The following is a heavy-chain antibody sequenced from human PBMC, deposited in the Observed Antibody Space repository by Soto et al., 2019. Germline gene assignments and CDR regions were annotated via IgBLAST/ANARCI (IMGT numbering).Heavy chain of an antibody. Sequence: GGAVRLSCAASGFTFSSYAMHWVRQAPGKGLEWVAVISYDGSNKYYADSVKGRFTISRDNSKNTLYLQMNSLRAEDTAVYYCARDWVYSSSWYGPSYYYYYGMDVWGQGTTVTVSS. CDR2: ISYDGSNK. CDR3: ARDWVYSSSWYGPSYYYYYGMDV. J-gene: IGHJ6*02. CDR1: GFTFSSYA. V-gene: IGHV3-30-3*01. D-gene: IGHD6-13*01.